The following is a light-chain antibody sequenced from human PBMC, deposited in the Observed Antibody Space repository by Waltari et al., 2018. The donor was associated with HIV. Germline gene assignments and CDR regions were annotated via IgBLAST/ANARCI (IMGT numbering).Light chain of an antibody. CDR2: DIS. CDR3: QQYTYWPLT. CDR1: HTITKR. Sequence: ELVMTQSPATMSVSPGERATLSCRASHTITKRLAWYQQKPGQPPRLLIIDISTRVTGIPVRFSGSGSGTEFTLTITSLQTEDSAVYYCQQYTYWPLTFGGGTKVEIK. V-gene: IGKV3-15*01. J-gene: IGKJ4*01.